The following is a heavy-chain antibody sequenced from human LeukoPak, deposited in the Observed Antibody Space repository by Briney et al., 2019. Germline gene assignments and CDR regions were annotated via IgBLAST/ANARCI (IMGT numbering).Heavy chain of an antibody. J-gene: IGHJ4*02. CDR2: ISAYNGNT. D-gene: IGHD6-19*01. CDR1: GYTFTSYG. V-gene: IGHV1-18*01. CDR3: ARGYSSGWYEG. Sequence: GASVKVSFKSSGYTFTSYGISWVRQAPGQGLEWMGWISAYNGNTNYAQKLQGRVTMTTDTSTSTAYMELRSLRSDDSAVYYCARGYSSGWYEGWGQGTLVTVSS.